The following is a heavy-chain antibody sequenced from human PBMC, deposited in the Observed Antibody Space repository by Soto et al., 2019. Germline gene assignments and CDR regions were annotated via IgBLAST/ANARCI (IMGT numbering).Heavy chain of an antibody. V-gene: IGHV1-69*13. CDR2: IIPIFGTA. CDR1: GGTFSSYA. Sequence: SVKVSCKAPGGTFSSYAISWVRQAPGQGLEWMGGIIPIFGTANYAQKFQGRVTITADESTSTAYMELSSLRSEDTAVYYCASRCSSTSCQGLNFDYWGHGTLVTVPS. J-gene: IGHJ4*01. CDR3: ASRCSSTSCQGLNFDY. D-gene: IGHD2-2*01.